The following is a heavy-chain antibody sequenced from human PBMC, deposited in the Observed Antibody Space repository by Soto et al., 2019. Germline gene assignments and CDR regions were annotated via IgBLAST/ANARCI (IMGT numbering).Heavy chain of an antibody. D-gene: IGHD3-22*01. J-gene: IGHJ3*02. Sequence: SETRSLACAVYGGSFRGYYWSWIRQPPGKGLEWIGEINHSGSTNYNPSLKSRVTISVDTSKNQFSLKLSSVTAADTAVYYCARGASITMIHSTPFDIWGQGTMVT. CDR2: INHSGST. CDR3: ARGASITMIHSTPFDI. CDR1: GGSFRGYY. V-gene: IGHV4-34*01.